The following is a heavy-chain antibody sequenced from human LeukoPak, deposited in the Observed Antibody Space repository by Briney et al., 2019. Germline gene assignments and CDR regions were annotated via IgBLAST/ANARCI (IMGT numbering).Heavy chain of an antibody. V-gene: IGHV4-61*02. CDR2: IYTSGST. J-gene: IGHJ4*02. CDR3: ARATYEDFDS. D-gene: IGHD3-22*01. CDR1: GGSISSGNYY. Sequence: PSQTLSLTCTVSGGSISSGNYYWSWIRQPAGKGMEWVVRIYTSGSTNDNPSLKSRVTISVDTSKSQFSLKLSSVIAADTAVYYCARATYEDFDSWGQGTLVTVSS.